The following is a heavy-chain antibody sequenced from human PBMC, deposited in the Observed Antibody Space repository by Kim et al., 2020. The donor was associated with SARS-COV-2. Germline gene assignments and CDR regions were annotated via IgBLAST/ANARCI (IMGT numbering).Heavy chain of an antibody. Sequence: GGSLRLSCSASGFTFSSYWMTWVRQAPGKGLEWVASIKPDGSEGYSVDSVKGRFTISIDNAENSLHLQMNSLRAEDTAVYYCARRGWYSDLWGRGTLVTVSS. J-gene: IGHJ2*01. D-gene: IGHD3-10*01. CDR1: GFTFSSYW. V-gene: IGHV3-7*05. CDR2: IKPDGSEG. CDR3: ARRGWYSDL.